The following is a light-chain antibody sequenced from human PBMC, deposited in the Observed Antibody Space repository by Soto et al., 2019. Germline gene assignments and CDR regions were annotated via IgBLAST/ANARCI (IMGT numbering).Light chain of an antibody. J-gene: IGKJ1*01. V-gene: IGKV1-39*01. Sequence: DIQMTQSPSSLSASVGDRVTITCRASQPISTYLNWYHQKPEKAPKLLIYAASSLQSGVPSRFSGSGSGTDFTLTISCLQSEDFATYYCQQYYSYPRTFGQGTKVDI. CDR2: AAS. CDR3: QQYYSYPRT. CDR1: QPISTY.